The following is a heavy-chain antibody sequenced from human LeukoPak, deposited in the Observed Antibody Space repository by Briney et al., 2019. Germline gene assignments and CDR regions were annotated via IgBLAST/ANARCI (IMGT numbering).Heavy chain of an antibody. V-gene: IGHV4-31*03. D-gene: IGHD2-2*01. CDR3: ARGERAGYCSSTSCDQYNWFDP. CDR2: IYNSGTT. CDR1: GGSISSGGYY. J-gene: IGHJ5*02. Sequence: SETLSLTCTVSGGSISSGGYYWSWIRQDPGKGLEWIGYIYNSGTTYYNPSLKSRVTISLDTSKNQFSLKLSSVTAADTAVYYCARGERAGYCSSTSCDQYNWFDPWGQGTLVTVSS.